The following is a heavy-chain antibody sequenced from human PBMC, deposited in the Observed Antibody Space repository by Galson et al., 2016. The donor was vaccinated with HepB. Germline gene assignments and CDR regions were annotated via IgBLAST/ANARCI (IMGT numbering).Heavy chain of an antibody. CDR3: AKDHLGGSGSRAPYGTDV. CDR1: GFTFSHYA. V-gene: IGHV3-33*03. J-gene: IGHJ6*02. D-gene: IGHD3-10*01. CDR2: IWYDGSNN. Sequence: SLRLSCAASGFTFSHYAMHWVRQAPGKGLEWVAVIWYDGSNNYYADSVKGRFTISRDSSKNTLYLEMNSLRNEDTAVYYCAKDHLGGSGSRAPYGTDVWGQGTTVIVSS.